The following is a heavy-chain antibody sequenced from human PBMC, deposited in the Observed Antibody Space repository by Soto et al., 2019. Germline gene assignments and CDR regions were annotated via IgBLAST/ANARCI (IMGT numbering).Heavy chain of an antibody. Sequence: EVQLLESGGGLVQPGGSLRLSCAASGFTFSSYAMSWVRQAPGKGLEWVSAISGSGGSTYYADSVKGRFTISRDNSKNTLYLQMSSLRAEDTAVYYCAIGIYSSGWDFDYWGQGTLVTVSS. V-gene: IGHV3-23*01. CDR1: GFTFSSYA. CDR2: ISGSGGST. J-gene: IGHJ4*02. D-gene: IGHD6-19*01. CDR3: AIGIYSSGWDFDY.